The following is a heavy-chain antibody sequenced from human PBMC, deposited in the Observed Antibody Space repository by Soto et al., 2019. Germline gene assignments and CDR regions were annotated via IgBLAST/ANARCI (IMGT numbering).Heavy chain of an antibody. CDR1: GFSFSTYA. CDR3: AKDQAAAGTISRYFQH. Sequence: GGSLRLSCAASGFSFSTYAMSWGRQAPGKGLEWVSGISGSGGTTYYADSVKGRFTISRDNSKNTLYLQVNSLRVEDTAVYYCAKDQAAAGTISRYFQHWGQVTLVTVS. V-gene: IGHV3-23*01. CDR2: ISGSGGTT. J-gene: IGHJ1*01. D-gene: IGHD6-13*01.